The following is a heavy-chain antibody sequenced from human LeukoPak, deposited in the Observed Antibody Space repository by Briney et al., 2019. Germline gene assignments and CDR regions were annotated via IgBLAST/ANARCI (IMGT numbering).Heavy chain of an antibody. Sequence: GGSLRLSCAASGFTVSSDYMSWVRQAPGKGLEWVSVIYSGGRTYYADSVKGRFTISRDKSKNTVYLQMNSLRFEDRAMYYCARNWFDPWGQGTLVTVSS. V-gene: IGHV3-53*05. J-gene: IGHJ5*02. CDR2: IYSGGRT. CDR3: ARNWFDP. CDR1: GFTVSSDY.